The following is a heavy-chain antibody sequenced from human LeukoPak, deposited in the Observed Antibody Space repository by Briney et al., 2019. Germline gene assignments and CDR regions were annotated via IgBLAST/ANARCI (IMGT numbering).Heavy chain of an antibody. Sequence: PGGYLRRSCAASGFIFRSHWMDWVRQAPGKGLVWVSRINSDGSSTTYADSVKGRFIIARDNAENTLYLQMNSLRVEDTAVYYCVRAPRYCSGGSCYPDYWGQGTLVTVSS. J-gene: IGHJ4*02. D-gene: IGHD2-15*01. CDR2: INSDGSST. CDR1: GFIFRSHW. CDR3: VRAPRYCSGGSCYPDY. V-gene: IGHV3-74*03.